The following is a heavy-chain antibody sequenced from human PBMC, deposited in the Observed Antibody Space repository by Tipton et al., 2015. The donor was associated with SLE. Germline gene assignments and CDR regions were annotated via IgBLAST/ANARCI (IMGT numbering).Heavy chain of an antibody. D-gene: IGHD1-7*01. Sequence: TLSLTCAVYGGSFSGYYWGWIRQPPGKGLEWIGSIYYSGSTNYNPSLKSRVTISVDTSKNQFSLKLSSVTAADTAVYYCARGTTSPLSWFDPWGQGTLVTVSS. V-gene: IGHV4-34*01. CDR3: ARGTTSPLSWFDP. CDR2: IYYSGST. J-gene: IGHJ5*02. CDR1: GGSFSGYY.